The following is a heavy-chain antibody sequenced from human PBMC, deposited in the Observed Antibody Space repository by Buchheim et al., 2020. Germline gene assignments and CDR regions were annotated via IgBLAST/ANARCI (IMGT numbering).Heavy chain of an antibody. CDR3: ARDYYDSSGFYYYYYGMDV. CDR2: IIPIFGTA. V-gene: IGHV1-69*06. J-gene: IGHJ6*02. CDR1: GGTFSSYA. D-gene: IGHD3-22*01. Sequence: QVQLVQSGAEVKKPGSSVKVSCKASGGTFSSYAISWVRQAPGQGLEWMGGIIPIFGTANYAQKFQGRVTITADKSTSPAYMELSSLRSEDTAVYYCARDYYDSSGFYYYYYGMDVWGQGTT.